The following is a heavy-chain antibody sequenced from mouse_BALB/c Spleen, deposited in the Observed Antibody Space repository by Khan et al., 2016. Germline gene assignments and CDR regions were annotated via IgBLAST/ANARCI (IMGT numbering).Heavy chain of an antibody. J-gene: IGHJ2*01. CDR3: ARDKGGLLCDY. D-gene: IGHD3-1*01. CDR1: GFTFTDYY. Sequence: EVKLLESGGGLVQPGGSLRLSCATSGFTFTDYYMNWVRQPPGKALEWLGFIRNKANGFTTEYSASVRGRFTISRDTFQSILYLQMNTLRAEDSGTYYCARDKGGLLCDYWGQGTTLTVSS. V-gene: IGHV7-3*02. CDR2: IRNKANGFTT.